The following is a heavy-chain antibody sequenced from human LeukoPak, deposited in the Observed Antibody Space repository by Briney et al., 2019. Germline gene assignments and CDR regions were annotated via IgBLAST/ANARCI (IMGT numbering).Heavy chain of an antibody. D-gene: IGHD6-13*01. CDR1: GGSFSGYY. CDR3: ARVLSKAADTGLVRNY. J-gene: IGHJ4*02. Sequence: SETLSLTCAVYGGSFSGYYWSWIRQPPGKGLEWIGEINHSGSTNYNPSLKSRVTISVDTSKSQFSLKLSSVTAADTAVYYCARVLSKAADTGLVRNYWGQGTLVTVSS. V-gene: IGHV4-34*01. CDR2: INHSGST.